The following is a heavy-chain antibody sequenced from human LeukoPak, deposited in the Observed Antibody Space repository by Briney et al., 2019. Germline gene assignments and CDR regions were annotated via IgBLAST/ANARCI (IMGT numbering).Heavy chain of an antibody. J-gene: IGHJ4*02. CDR3: AKLGIGIYSYGFYDYVWGSSSFDY. V-gene: IGHV3-66*04. Sequence: PGGSLRLSCAASGFTVSSNYMSWVRQAPGKGLEWVSVIYSGGSTYYADSVKGRFTISRDNSKNTLYLQMNSLRAEDTAVYYCAKLGIGIYSYGFYDYVWGSSSFDYWGQGTLVTVSS. CDR2: IYSGGST. CDR1: GFTVSSNY. D-gene: IGHD3-16*01.